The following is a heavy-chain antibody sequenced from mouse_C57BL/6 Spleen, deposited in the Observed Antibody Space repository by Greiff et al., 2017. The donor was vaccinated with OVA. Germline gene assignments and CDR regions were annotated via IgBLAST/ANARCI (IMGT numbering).Heavy chain of an antibody. CDR1: GFTLSSYA. CDR2: ISDGGSYT. CDR3: ARDYYGSSFDYFDC. D-gene: IGHD1-1*01. V-gene: IGHV5-4*01. J-gene: IGHJ2*01. Sequence: EVMLVESGGGLVKPGGSLKLSCAASGFTLSSYAMSWVRQTPEKRLEWVATISDGGSYTYYPDTVKGRFTISRDNAKNNQYLQMSHLKSEDTAMYYCARDYYGSSFDYFDCSGQGTTLPVSS.